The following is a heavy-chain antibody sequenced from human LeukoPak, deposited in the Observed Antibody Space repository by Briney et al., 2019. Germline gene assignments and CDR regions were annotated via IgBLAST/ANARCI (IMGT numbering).Heavy chain of an antibody. CDR3: ARGRVPYIPRH. CDR1: GGSFSGYY. V-gene: IGHV4-34*01. CDR2: INHSGST. D-gene: IGHD2-21*01. Sequence: SETLSLPCAVYGGSFSGYYCPWIRQPPGKGLDWIGEINHSGSTNYNPSLKRRVTISVDTSKNQFSLKLSSASAADTGVCYCARGRVPYIPRHCGQGRLVTVSS. J-gene: IGHJ1*01.